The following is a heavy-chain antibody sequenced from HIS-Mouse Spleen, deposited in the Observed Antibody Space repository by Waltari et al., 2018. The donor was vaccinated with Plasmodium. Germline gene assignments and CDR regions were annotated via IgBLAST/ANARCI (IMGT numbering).Heavy chain of an antibody. CDR3: ARRGGYCSGGSCYNWFDP. CDR2: IGTFNGNT. V-gene: IGHV1-18*01. J-gene: IGHJ5*02. Sequence: QVQLVQSGAEVKKPGASVKVSCKASGYTFTSYGLSWVRQAPGQGLEWMGWIGTFNGNTNHEPKLQGRVTMTPDTSTSTAYMELRSLRSDDTAVYYCARRGGYCSGGSCYNWFDPWGQGTLVTVSS. CDR1: GYTFTSYG. D-gene: IGHD2-15*01.